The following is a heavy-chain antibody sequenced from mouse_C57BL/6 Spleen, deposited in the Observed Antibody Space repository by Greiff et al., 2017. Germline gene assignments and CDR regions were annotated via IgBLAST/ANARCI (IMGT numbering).Heavy chain of an antibody. CDR2: INPNNGGT. Sequence: EVQRVESGPELVKPGGSVKMSCKASGYTFTDYNMHWVKQSHGKSLEWIGSINPNNGGTSYNQKFKGKATLTVNKSSSTAYMELRSLTSEDSAVYYCARSDYGSSPHFDYWGQGTTLTVSS. D-gene: IGHD1-1*01. J-gene: IGHJ2*01. CDR3: ARSDYGSSPHFDY. V-gene: IGHV1-22*01. CDR1: GYTFTDYN.